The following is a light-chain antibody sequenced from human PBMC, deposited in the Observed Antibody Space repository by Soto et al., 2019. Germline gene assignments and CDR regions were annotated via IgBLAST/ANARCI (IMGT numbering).Light chain of an antibody. CDR1: SSDIGAFNY. CDR3: TSYTTSSTHV. Sequence: QAVVSQPASVSGSLGQSVTISCTGSSSDIGAFNYVSWYQQHPAKAPKLLIFEVSDRPSGVSTRFSGSKSDNRASLTISGLQAEDEAVYFCTSYTTSSTHVFGGGTKLTVL. V-gene: IGLV2-14*01. J-gene: IGLJ2*01. CDR2: EVS.